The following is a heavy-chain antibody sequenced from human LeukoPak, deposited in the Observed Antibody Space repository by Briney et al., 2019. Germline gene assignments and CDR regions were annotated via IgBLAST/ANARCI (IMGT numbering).Heavy chain of an antibody. CDR3: ARIVVVSAAQYNWFDP. V-gene: IGHV4-34*01. CDR1: GGSFSVYY. D-gene: IGHD2-2*01. J-gene: IGHJ5*02. CDR2: INHSGTT. Sequence: SETLSLTCAVYGGSFSVYYWGWFRQPPGKGLGGIGEINHSGTTNYNPSLKSRVTISVDTSKNQLSLKLRSVTAADTAVYYCARIVVVSAAQYNWFDPWGQGTLVTVSS.